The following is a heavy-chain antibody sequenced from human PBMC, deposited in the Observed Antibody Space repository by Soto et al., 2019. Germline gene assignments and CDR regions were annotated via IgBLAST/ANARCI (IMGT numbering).Heavy chain of an antibody. D-gene: IGHD3-3*01. V-gene: IGHV4-34*01. CDR1: GGSFSGYY. CDR2: INHSGST. J-gene: IGHJ3*02. Sequence: SETLSLTCAVYGGSFSGYYWSWIRQPPGKGLEWIGEINHSGSTNYNPSLKSRVTISVDTSKNQFSLKLSSVTAADTAVYYCARDLRIFGVVKEYAFDIWGQGTMVTVSS. CDR3: ARDLRIFGVVKEYAFDI.